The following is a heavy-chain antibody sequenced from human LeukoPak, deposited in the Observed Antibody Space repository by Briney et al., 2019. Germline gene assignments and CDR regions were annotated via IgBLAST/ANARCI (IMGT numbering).Heavy chain of an antibody. CDR2: ISNKGVNR. CDR3: AKGEFGRGWPN. Sequence: PGGSLRLSCAASGFTFCSYALNRVRHAPREGLEWVSGISNKGVNRNYADSVKGRLTISRDNSKNTLYLQMNSLRAEDTAVYYCAKGEFGRGWPNWGQGTLVTVSS. CDR1: GFTFCSYA. J-gene: IGHJ4*02. D-gene: IGHD6-19*01. V-gene: IGHV3-23*01.